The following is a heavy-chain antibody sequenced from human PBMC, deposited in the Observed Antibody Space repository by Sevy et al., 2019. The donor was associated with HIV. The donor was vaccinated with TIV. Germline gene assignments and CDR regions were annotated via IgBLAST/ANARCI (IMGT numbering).Heavy chain of an antibody. J-gene: IGHJ4*02. CDR3: VSEGCTRPHDY. Sequence: GGSLRLSCAASGFAFYDDSMSWIRQAPGKELEWVATLSFGCGKINYADSVKGRFTISRDNSKNSFYLQMDNLRVEDTALYYCVSEGCTRPHDYWGQGTRVTVSS. V-gene: IGHV3-23*01. D-gene: IGHD2-8*01. CDR2: LSFGCGKI. CDR1: GFAFYDDS.